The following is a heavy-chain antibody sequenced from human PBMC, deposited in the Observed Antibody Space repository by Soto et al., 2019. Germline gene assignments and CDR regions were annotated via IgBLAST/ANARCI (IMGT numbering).Heavy chain of an antibody. CDR2: ISAYNGNT. V-gene: IGHV1-18*01. CDR3: ARDLPSTYDFWSGPQLIGSILGI. D-gene: IGHD3-3*01. Sequence: ASVKVSCKASGYTFTSYGISWVRQAPGQGLEWMGWISAYNGNTNYAQKLQGRVTMTTDTSTSTAYMELRSLRSDDTAVYYCARDLPSTYDFWSGPQLIGSILGIWGQGTMVTVSS. J-gene: IGHJ3*02. CDR1: GYTFTSYG.